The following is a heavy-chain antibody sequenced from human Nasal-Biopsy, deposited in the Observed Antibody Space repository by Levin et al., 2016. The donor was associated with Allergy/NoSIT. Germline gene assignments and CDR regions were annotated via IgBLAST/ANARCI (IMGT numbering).Heavy chain of an antibody. CDR3: ARHPLAEGDLSLVMWENFFYMDV. D-gene: IGHD2-8*02. J-gene: IGHJ6*03. V-gene: IGHV5-10-1*01. CDR1: GYSFSNYW. Sequence: GESLKISCKASGYSFSNYWISWVRQVPGKGLKWIGRIDPSDTDTRYSPSFPGLVTISSDKSTGTAYLHWSSLKASDTAVYYCARHPLAEGDLSLVMWENFFYMDVWGKGTTVTVSS. CDR2: IDPSDTDT.